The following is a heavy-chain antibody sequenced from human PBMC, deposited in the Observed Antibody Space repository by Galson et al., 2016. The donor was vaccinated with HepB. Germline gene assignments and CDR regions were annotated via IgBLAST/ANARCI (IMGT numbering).Heavy chain of an antibody. CDR3: ARDTLGGLIRPDDAFDF. V-gene: IGHV3-33*05. J-gene: IGHJ3*01. CDR1: GFTFSNYG. D-gene: IGHD3-16*02. CDR2: FSYDGNKE. Sequence: SLRLSCAAAGFTFSNYGMHWVRQAPGKGLEWVAFFSYDGNKEYYRDSVKGRFTISRDNSKNTLYLQMTSLRSEDTAVYFCARDTLGGLIRPDDAFDFWGQGTMVSVSS.